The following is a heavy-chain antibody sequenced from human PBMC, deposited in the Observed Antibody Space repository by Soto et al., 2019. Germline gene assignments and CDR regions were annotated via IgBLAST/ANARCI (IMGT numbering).Heavy chain of an antibody. J-gene: IGHJ3*02. Sequence: LRLSCAASGFTVSSNYMIWVRQAPLKGLEWVSVIYSGGSTYYADSVKGRFTISRDNSKNTLYLQMNSLRAEDTAVHYCAREASSGWSGGDDAFDIWGQGTMVTVSS. D-gene: IGHD6-19*01. CDR2: IYSGGST. CDR3: AREASSGWSGGDDAFDI. CDR1: GFTVSSNY. V-gene: IGHV3-53*01.